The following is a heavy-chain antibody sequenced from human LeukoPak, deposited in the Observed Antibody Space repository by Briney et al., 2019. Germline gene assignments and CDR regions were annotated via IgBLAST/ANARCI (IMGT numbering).Heavy chain of an antibody. V-gene: IGHV4-39*07. CDR1: GGSISSSSYY. Sequence: PSETLSLTCTVSGGSISSSSYYWGWIRQPPGKGLEWIGSIHYSGSTYYNPSLKSRITISVDTSKNQFSLKLSSVTAADTAVYYCARAQFGIAAAEGGFDYWGQGTLVTVSS. D-gene: IGHD6-13*01. CDR3: ARAQFGIAAAEGGFDY. CDR2: IHYSGST. J-gene: IGHJ4*02.